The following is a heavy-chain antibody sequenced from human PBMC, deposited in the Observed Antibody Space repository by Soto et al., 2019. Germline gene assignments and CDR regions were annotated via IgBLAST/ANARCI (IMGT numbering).Heavy chain of an antibody. CDR3: AREMADTVTASWSLDL. CDR1: GSTFSTYD. J-gene: IGHJ2*01. V-gene: IGHV3-13*04. D-gene: IGHD4-17*01. CDR2: IGTAGDT. Sequence: EVQLVESGGGLVQPGGSLRLSCAASGSTFSTYDMHWVRQATGEGLEWVSAIGTAGDTYYADSVKGRFIISRENAKNSLYLQMDSLRAGDMAVYYCAREMADTVTASWSLDLWGRGTLVTVSS.